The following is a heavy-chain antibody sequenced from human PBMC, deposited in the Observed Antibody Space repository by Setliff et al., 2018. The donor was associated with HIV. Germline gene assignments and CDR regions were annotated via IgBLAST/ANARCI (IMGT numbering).Heavy chain of an antibody. CDR3: ARRWGYTYYYDSSGYHRGPNDAFDI. Sequence: PSETLSLTCAVYGGSFSGYYWSWIRQPPGKGLEWIGEINHSGSTNYNPSLKSRVTISVDTSKNQFSLKLSSVTAADTAVYYCARRWGYTYYYDSSGYHRGPNDAFDIWGQGTMVTVSS. J-gene: IGHJ3*02. D-gene: IGHD3-22*01. CDR2: INHSGST. CDR1: GGSFSGYY. V-gene: IGHV4-34*01.